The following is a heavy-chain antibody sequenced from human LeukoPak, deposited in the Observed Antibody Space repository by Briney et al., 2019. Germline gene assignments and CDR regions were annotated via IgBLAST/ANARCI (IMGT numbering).Heavy chain of an antibody. J-gene: IGHJ6*02. D-gene: IGHD5-24*01. CDR1: GYRFTSHW. V-gene: IGHV5-51*01. CDR2: IYPADSDT. Sequence: GESLKISCKGSGYRFTSHWIGWVRQMPGKGLEWLGIIYPADSDTRYSPSFQGQVTISVDKSISTAYLQWSSLRASDTAIYYCARRTYNMDGVDVWGQGTTVTVSS. CDR3: ARRTYNMDGVDV.